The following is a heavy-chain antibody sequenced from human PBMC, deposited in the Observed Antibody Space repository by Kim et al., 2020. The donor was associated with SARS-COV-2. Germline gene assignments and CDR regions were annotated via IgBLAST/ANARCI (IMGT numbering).Heavy chain of an antibody. J-gene: IGHJ4*02. CDR2: ISGSGGST. CDR1: GFTFSSYA. Sequence: GGSLRLSCAASGFTFSSYAMSWVRQAPGKGLEWVSAISGSGGSTYYADSVKGRFTISRDNSKNTLYLQMNSLRAEDTAVYYCAKAALAGYYYDSSGYYYFDYWGQGTLVTVSS. D-gene: IGHD3-22*01. V-gene: IGHV3-23*01. CDR3: AKAALAGYYYDSSGYYYFDY.